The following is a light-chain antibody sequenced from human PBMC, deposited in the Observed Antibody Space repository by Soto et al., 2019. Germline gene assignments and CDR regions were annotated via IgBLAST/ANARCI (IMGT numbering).Light chain of an antibody. CDR2: DAS. CDR3: QQRSHWPT. V-gene: IGKV3-11*01. Sequence: EIVLTHSPATLSLSPGERATLSCRASQSVSSHLAWYQQKPGQSPRLLIYDASNRATGIPARFSGSGSGTDFTLIISSLEPEDFAFYFCQQRSHWPTFGQGTKVDIK. J-gene: IGKJ1*01. CDR1: QSVSSH.